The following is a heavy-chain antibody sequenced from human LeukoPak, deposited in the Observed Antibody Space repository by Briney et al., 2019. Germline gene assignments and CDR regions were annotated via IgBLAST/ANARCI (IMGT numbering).Heavy chain of an antibody. CDR1: GGTFSSYA. CDR3: ARGTSRDGYNYVY. J-gene: IGHJ4*02. Sequence: SVKVSCKTSGGTFSSYAINWERQAPGQGLEWMGGIIPIFGPPNYAQRFQGRVTITVDESTGTAYLELSSLRSEDTAVYYCARGTSRDGYNYVYWGQGTLVTVSS. D-gene: IGHD5-24*01. V-gene: IGHV1-69*01. CDR2: IIPIFGPP.